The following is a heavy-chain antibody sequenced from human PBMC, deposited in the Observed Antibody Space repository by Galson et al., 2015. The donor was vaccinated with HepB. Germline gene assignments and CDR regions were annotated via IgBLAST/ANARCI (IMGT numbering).Heavy chain of an antibody. J-gene: IGHJ4*02. D-gene: IGHD3-22*01. CDR2: IKTKTDGGTT. CDR3: TTMGPPNYYYDSSGYDY. Sequence: SLRLSCAASGFTLNDAWMSWVRQAPGKGLEWVGRIKTKTDGGTTDYAAPVKGRFTISRDDSKNTLYLQMNSLKTEDTAVYYCTTMGPPNYYYDSSGYDYWGQGTLVTVSP. CDR1: GFTLNDAW. V-gene: IGHV3-15*01.